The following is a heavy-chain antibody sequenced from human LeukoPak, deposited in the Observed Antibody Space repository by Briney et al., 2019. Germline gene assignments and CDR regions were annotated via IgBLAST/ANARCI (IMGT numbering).Heavy chain of an antibody. CDR1: GGSISSGGYC. Sequence: PSETLSLTCTVSGGSISSGGYCWSWIRQHPGKGLEWIGYIYYSGSTYYNPSLKSRVTISVDTSKNQFSLKLSSVTAADTAVYYCARVAVVTGYGMDVWGQGTTVTVSS. CDR2: IYYSGST. D-gene: IGHD6-19*01. CDR3: ARVAVVTGYGMDV. V-gene: IGHV4-31*03. J-gene: IGHJ6*02.